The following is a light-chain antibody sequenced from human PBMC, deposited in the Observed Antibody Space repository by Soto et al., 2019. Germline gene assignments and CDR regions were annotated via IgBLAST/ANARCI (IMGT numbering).Light chain of an antibody. J-gene: IGKJ3*01. CDR2: GES. CDR1: QSVSSSY. CDR3: QKYGSSLFT. Sequence: ELVLTQSPGTLSLSPGESATLSCRASQSVSSSYLAWYQQKTGQAPRLLIYGESSRATGIPDRFSGSGSGTDLNLTISRLEPEDFAVYYCQKYGSSLFTCDPGTKVDIK. V-gene: IGKV3-20*01.